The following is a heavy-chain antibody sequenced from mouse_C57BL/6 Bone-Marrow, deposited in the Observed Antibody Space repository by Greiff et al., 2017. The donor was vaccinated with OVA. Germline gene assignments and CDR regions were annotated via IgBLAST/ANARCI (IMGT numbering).Heavy chain of an antibody. J-gene: IGHJ4*01. Sequence: EVMLVESGGGLVQPGESLKLSCESNEYEFPSHDMSWVRKTPEKRLELVAAINSDGGSTYYPDNMERRFIISRDNTKKTLYLQMSSLRSEDTAVYYCARHSNFYYAMDYWGQGTSVTVSS. D-gene: IGHD2-5*01. V-gene: IGHV5-2*03. CDR3: ARHSNFYYAMDY. CDR1: EYEFPSHD. CDR2: INSDGGST.